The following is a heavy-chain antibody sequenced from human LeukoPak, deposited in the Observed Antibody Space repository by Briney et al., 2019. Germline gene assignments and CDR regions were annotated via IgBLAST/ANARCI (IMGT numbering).Heavy chain of an antibody. V-gene: IGHV3-11*04. CDR1: GFTFSDYY. CDR3: ARRALIGDSSGSYFDY. J-gene: IGHJ4*02. CDR2: ISSSGSTI. D-gene: IGHD3-22*01. Sequence: SGGSLRLSCAASGFTFSDYYMSWIRQAPGKGLEWVSYISSSGSTIYYADSVKGRFTISRDNAKNTLYLQMNSLRAEDTAVYYCARRALIGDSSGSYFDYWGQGTLVTVSS.